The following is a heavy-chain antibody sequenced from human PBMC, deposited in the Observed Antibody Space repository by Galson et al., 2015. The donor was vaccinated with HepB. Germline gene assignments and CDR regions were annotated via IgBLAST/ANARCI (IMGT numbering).Heavy chain of an antibody. CDR2: TYYRSKWYN. V-gene: IGHV6-1*01. J-gene: IGHJ6*02. Sequence: CAISGDSVSSNRAAWNWIRQSPSRGLEWLGRTYYRSKWYNDYAVSVKSRITINPDTSKNQFSLQLNSVTPEDTAVYYCARGVGYSSGWYQGYYYGMDVWGQGTTVTVSS. D-gene: IGHD6-19*01. CDR3: ARGVGYSSGWYQGYYYGMDV. CDR1: GDSVSSNRAA.